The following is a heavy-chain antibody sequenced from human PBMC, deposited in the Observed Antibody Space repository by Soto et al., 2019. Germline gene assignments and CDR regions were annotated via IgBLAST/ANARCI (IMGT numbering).Heavy chain of an antibody. V-gene: IGHV3-30*18. D-gene: IGHD3-10*01. CDR2: ISYDGSNK. Sequence: PGGSLRLSCAASGFTFSSYGMHWVRQAPGKGLEWVAVISYDGSNKYYADSVKGRFTISRDNSKNTLYLQMNSLRAEDTAVYYCAKDRSYGSGSYFDYWGQGTLVTVSS. J-gene: IGHJ4*02. CDR3: AKDRSYGSGSYFDY. CDR1: GFTFSSYG.